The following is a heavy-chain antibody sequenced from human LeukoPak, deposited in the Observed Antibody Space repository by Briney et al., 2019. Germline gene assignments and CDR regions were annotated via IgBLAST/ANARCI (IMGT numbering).Heavy chain of an antibody. CDR3: AKGFFGAAAGTLLGY. Sequence: SETLSLTCAVYGGSFSGYYWSWIRQPPGKGLEWIGEINHSGSTNYNPSLKSRVTISVDTSKNLLSLKLSSVTAADTAVYYCAKGFFGAAAGTLLGYRGQGTLVTGSS. D-gene: IGHD6-13*01. CDR2: INHSGST. V-gene: IGHV4-34*01. J-gene: IGHJ4*01. CDR1: GGSFSGYY.